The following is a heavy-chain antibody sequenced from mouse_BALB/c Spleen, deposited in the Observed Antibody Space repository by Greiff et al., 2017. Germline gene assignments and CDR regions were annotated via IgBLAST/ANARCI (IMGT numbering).Heavy chain of an antibody. Sequence: VQLQQPGAELVKPGTSVKLSCKASGYNFTSYWINWVKLRPGQGLEWIGDIYPGSGSTNYNEKFKSKATLTVDTSSSTAYMQLSSLASEDSALYYCARSNWAWFAYWGQGTLVTVSA. D-gene: IGHD4-1*01. CDR2: IYPGSGST. J-gene: IGHJ3*01. CDR1: GYNFTSYW. CDR3: ARSNWAWFAY. V-gene: IGHV1-55*01.